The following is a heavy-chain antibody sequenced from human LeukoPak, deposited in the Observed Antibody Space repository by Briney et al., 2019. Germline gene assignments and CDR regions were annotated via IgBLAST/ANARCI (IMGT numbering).Heavy chain of an antibody. V-gene: IGHV3-30-3*01. CDR1: GFTFSNYL. D-gene: IGHD6-13*01. CDR2: ISYDGSNK. CDR3: AKVNSSPAGSGIDY. J-gene: IGHJ4*02. Sequence: PGGSLRLSCAASGFTFSNYLMHWVRQAPGKGLEWVAVISYDGSNKYYADSVKGRFTISRDNSKNTLYLQMNSLRAEDTAVYYCAKVNSSPAGSGIDYWGQGTLVTVSS.